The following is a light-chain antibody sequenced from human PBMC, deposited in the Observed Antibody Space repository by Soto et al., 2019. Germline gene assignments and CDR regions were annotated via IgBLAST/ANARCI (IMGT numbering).Light chain of an antibody. Sequence: QAVVTQPPSVSGAPGQRVTNSCTGSSSNIGAGYDVHWYQQLPGTAPKLLVYTNSNRPSGVPDRFSGSKSGTSASLAITGLQAEDEADYYCQSYDSSLSGFVFGTGTKLTVL. V-gene: IGLV1-40*01. CDR1: SSNIGAGYD. J-gene: IGLJ1*01. CDR2: TNS. CDR3: QSYDSSLSGFV.